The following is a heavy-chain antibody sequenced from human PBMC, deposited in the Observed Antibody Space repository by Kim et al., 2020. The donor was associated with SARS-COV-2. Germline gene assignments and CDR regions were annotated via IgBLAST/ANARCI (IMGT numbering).Heavy chain of an antibody. CDR2: INAGNGNT. V-gene: IGHV1-3*01. Sequence: ASVKVSCKASGYTFTSYAMHWVRQAPGQRLEWMGWINAGNGNTKYSQKFQGRVTITRDTSASTAYMERSSRRSEDTAVYYCGRDVDSRRTEAFEIWGQG. D-gene: IGHD6-13*01. J-gene: IGHJ3*02. CDR1: GYTFTSYA. CDR3: GRDVDSRRTEAFEI.